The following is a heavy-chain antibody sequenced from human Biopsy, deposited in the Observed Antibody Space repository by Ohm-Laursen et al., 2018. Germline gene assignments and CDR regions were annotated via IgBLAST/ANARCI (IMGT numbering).Heavy chain of an antibody. V-gene: IGHV3-23*01. Sequence: SLRLSCAASRFTFNNYAMHWVRQAPGKGLGWVSTISANGVTTFYADSVKGRFTISRDGSSDTLYLQMHSLRADDTALYYCAKGGYCSATSCNMDVDYWGQGALVTVSS. D-gene: IGHD2-2*02. CDR1: RFTFNNYA. CDR2: ISANGVTT. J-gene: IGHJ4*02. CDR3: AKGGYCSATSCNMDVDY.